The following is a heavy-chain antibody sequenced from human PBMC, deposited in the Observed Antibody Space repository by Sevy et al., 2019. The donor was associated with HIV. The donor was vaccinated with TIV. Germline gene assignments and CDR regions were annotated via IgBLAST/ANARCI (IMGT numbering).Heavy chain of an antibody. V-gene: IGHV1-18*01. CDR2: ISGYNRDT. Sequence: ASVKVSCKASGYIFTSYGISWVRHAPGQGLEWMGWISGYNRDTNYAQKFQGRVTMTTDTSTGTAYMELRSLRSDDTAVYSCASEGVVDRSARLQYYYYGMDVWGQGTTVTVSS. CDR1: GYIFTSYG. J-gene: IGHJ6*02. D-gene: IGHD2-15*01. CDR3: ASEGVVDRSARLQYYYYGMDV.